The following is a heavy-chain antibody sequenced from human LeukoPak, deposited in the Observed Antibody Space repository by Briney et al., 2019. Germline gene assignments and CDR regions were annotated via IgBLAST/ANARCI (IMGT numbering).Heavy chain of an antibody. J-gene: IGHJ5*02. Sequence: PGGSLRLSCAASGFTFSDYYMSWIRQAPGKGLEWVSYISSSGSTIYYADSVKGRFTISRDNAKSSLYLQMNSLRAEDTAVCYCARPFRYLNWFDPWGQGTLVTVSS. CDR3: ARPFRYLNWFDP. CDR2: ISSSGSTI. D-gene: IGHD1-1*01. CDR1: GFTFSDYY. V-gene: IGHV3-11*04.